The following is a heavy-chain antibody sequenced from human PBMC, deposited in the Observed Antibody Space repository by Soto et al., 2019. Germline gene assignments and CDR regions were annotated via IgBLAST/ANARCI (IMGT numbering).Heavy chain of an antibody. CDR1: GFIFSDYY. CDR3: ARDRLATNYYFDY. CDR2: IRSSGNTV. V-gene: IGHV3-11*01. D-gene: IGHD3-16*01. J-gene: IGHJ4*02. Sequence: PGGSLRLSCAASGFIFSDYYMTWIRQAPGKGLELVSYIRSSGNTVYYADSVKGRFNISRDNARNSLYLQMHSLRAEDTAVYYCARDRLATNYYFDYWGQGTLVNVSS.